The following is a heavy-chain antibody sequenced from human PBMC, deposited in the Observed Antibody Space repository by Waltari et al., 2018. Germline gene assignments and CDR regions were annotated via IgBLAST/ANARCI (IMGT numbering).Heavy chain of an antibody. D-gene: IGHD3-3*01. Sequence: QLQLQVSGPDLVKPSGTLSPPCTFPAGSISTSSSYWVWITQPPGKGLDWLGRFYYSGSTYYNPSLKSRVTISVDTSKNQFSLKLSSVTAADTAEYYCASAPYYLWEWLFDYWGQGTLVTVSS. J-gene: IGHJ4*02. CDR2: FYYSGST. CDR1: AGSISTSSSY. V-gene: IGHV4-39*01. CDR3: ASAPYYLWEWLFDY.